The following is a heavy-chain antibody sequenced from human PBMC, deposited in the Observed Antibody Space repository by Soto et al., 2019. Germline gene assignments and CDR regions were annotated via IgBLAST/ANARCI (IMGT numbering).Heavy chain of an antibody. J-gene: IGHJ5*02. D-gene: IGHD3-22*01. CDR1: GGSISSGGYY. CDR3: EIISSGLPSINWFDP. CDR2: IYYSGST. V-gene: IGHV4-31*03. Sequence: SETLSLTCTVSGGSISSGGYYWSWIRQHPGKGLEWIGYIYYSGSTYYNPSLKSRVTISVDTSKNQFSLKLSSVTAADTAVYYCEIISSGLPSINWFDPWGQGPLVTVSS.